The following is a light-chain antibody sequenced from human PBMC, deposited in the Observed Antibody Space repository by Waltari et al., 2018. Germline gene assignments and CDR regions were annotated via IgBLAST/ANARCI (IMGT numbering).Light chain of an antibody. J-gene: IGKJ4*01. CDR1: QTVMRDY. Sequence: EIVLTQSPGTLSLSPGERAILSCRASQTVMRDYLAWYQQKPGQAPRLLIYGASTRATGTPDRFRGSGSGTDFTLTISRLEPEDFAVYHCQQYGTSPLTFGGGTKVEI. CDR3: QQYGTSPLT. V-gene: IGKV3-20*01. CDR2: GAS.